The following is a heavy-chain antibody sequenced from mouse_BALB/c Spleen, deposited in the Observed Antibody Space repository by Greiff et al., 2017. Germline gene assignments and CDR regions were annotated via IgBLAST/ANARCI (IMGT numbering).Heavy chain of an antibody. CDR2: ISNGGGST. CDR1: GFTFSSYT. CDR3: ARLDYFYAMDY. Sequence: EVKLVESGGGLVQPGGSLKLSCAASGFTFSSYTMSWVRQTPEKRLEWVAYISNGGGSTYYPDTVKGRFTISRDNAKNTLYLQMSSLKSEDTAMYYCARLDYFYAMDYWGQGTSVTVSS. J-gene: IGHJ4*01. D-gene: IGHD1-1*01. V-gene: IGHV5-12-2*01.